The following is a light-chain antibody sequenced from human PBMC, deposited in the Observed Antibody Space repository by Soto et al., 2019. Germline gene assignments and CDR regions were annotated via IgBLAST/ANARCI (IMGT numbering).Light chain of an antibody. CDR3: CSYAGSYTFERV. CDR1: SSDVGGYNY. J-gene: IGLJ3*02. Sequence: QSALTQPRSVSGSPGQSVTISYTGTSSDVGGYNYVSWYQQHPGKAPKLMIYDVSKRPSGVPDRFSGSKSGNTASLTISGLQAEDEADYYCCSYAGSYTFERVFGGGTKLTVL. V-gene: IGLV2-11*01. CDR2: DVS.